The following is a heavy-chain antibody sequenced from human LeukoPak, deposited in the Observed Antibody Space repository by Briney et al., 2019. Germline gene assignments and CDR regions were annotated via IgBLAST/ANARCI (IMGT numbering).Heavy chain of an antibody. J-gene: IGHJ3*02. D-gene: IGHD4-11*01. CDR2: ISSSSSYI. Sequence: PGGSLRLSCAASGFTFSSYSMNWVRQAPGKGLEWVSSISSSSSYIYYADSVNGRLTISRDNAKSSLYLQMNSLRAEDTAVYYCARDRVTRPSDAFDIWGQGTMVTVSS. CDR1: GFTFSSYS. CDR3: ARDRVTRPSDAFDI. V-gene: IGHV3-21*01.